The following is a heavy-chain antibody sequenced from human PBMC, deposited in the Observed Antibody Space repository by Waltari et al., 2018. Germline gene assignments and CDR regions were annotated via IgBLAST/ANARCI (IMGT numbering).Heavy chain of an antibody. V-gene: IGHV3-53*01. D-gene: IGHD2-8*02. CDR2: IYSGGST. CDR1: GFTVSSNY. Sequence: EVQLVESGGGLIQPGGSLRLSCAASGFTVSSNYMSWVRQAPGKGLGWVSVIYSGGSTYYADSVKGRFTISRDNSKNTLDLQMNGLRAEDTAVYYCARASSGPGTMDVWGKGTTVTVSS. CDR3: ARASSGPGTMDV. J-gene: IGHJ6*03.